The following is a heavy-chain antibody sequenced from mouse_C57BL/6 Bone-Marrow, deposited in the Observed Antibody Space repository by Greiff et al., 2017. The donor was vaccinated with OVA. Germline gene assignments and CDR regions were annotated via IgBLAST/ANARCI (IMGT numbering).Heavy chain of an antibody. CDR3: ARSGWLLLFDY. CDR2: IYPRSGNT. D-gene: IGHD2-3*01. V-gene: IGHV1-81*01. CDR1: GYTFTSYG. J-gene: IGHJ2*01. Sequence: QVTLKVSGAELARPGASVKLSCKASGYTFTSYGISWVKQRTGQGLEWVGEIYPRSGNTYYNEKFKGKATLTADKSSSTAYMELRSLTSEDSAVYFCARSGWLLLFDYWGLGTTLTVSS.